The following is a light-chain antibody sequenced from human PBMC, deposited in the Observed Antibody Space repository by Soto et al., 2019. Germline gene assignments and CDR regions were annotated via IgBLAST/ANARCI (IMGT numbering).Light chain of an antibody. CDR1: QSVSSSF. V-gene: IGKV3D-20*02. Sequence: EIVLTQSPGTLSLSPGERATLSCRASQSVSSSFLAWYQQEPGQAPRLLIYGASNRATGIPDRFSGSGSGTDFTLTISSLEPEDFAVYYCQQRSNWPTFGGGTKVDIK. CDR2: GAS. J-gene: IGKJ4*01. CDR3: QQRSNWPT.